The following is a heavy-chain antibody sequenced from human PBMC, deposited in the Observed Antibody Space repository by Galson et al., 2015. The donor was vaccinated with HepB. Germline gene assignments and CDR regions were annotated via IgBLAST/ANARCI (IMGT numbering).Heavy chain of an antibody. CDR3: ARRRPAAGID. CDR1: TSTYTSYW. Sequence: QSGAEVKKTGESLKISCNGSTSTYTSYWIGWERQMPGKGLEWMGIIYPGDSDTTYSTSLQGQVTISADQSINTAYLQWSSLKASDTGMYYCARRRPAAGIDGGQETLVTVPS. V-gene: IGHV5-51*01. CDR2: IYPGDSDT. J-gene: IGHJ4*02. D-gene: IGHD6-13*01.